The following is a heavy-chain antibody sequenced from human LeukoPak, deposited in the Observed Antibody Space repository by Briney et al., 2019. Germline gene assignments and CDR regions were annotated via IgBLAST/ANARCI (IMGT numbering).Heavy chain of an antibody. CDR1: GGSISSGGYY. J-gene: IGHJ6*02. Sequence: SETLSLTCTVSGGSISSGGYYWSWIRQHPGKGLEWIGYIYYSGSTYYNSSLKSRVTISVDTSENQFSLKLSSVTAADTAVYYCARDGDYDNYYYYGMDVWGQGTTVTVSS. CDR2: IYYSGST. V-gene: IGHV4-31*03. CDR3: ARDGDYDNYYYYGMDV. D-gene: IGHD3-9*01.